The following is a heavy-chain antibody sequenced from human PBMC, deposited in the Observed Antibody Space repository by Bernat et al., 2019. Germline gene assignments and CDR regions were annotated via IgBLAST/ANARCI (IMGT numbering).Heavy chain of an antibody. CDR1: GFSLSNARMG. J-gene: IGHJ6*02. CDR2: IFSNDEK. V-gene: IGHV2-26*01. D-gene: IGHD3-10*01. CDR3: ARVPMVRGVTGAYYYGMDV. Sequence: QVTLKESGPVLVKPTETLTLTCTVSGFSLSNARMGVSWIRQPPGKALEWLAHIFSNDEKSYSTSLKSRLTISKDTSKSQVVLTMTNMDPVDTATYYGARVPMVRGVTGAYYYGMDVWGQGTTVTVSS.